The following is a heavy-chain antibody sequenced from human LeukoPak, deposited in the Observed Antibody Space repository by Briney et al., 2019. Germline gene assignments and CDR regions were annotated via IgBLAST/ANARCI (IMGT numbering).Heavy chain of an antibody. D-gene: IGHD4-23*01. V-gene: IGHV3-48*03. J-gene: IGHJ6*03. CDR2: ISSSGSTI. Sequence: GGSLRLSRAASGFTFSSYEVNWVRQAPGKGLEWVSYISSSGSTIYYADSVKGRFTISRDNAKNSLYLQMNSLRAEDTAVYYCARNSNNYYYYMDVWGKGTTVTISS. CDR1: GFTFSSYE. CDR3: ARNSNNYYYYMDV.